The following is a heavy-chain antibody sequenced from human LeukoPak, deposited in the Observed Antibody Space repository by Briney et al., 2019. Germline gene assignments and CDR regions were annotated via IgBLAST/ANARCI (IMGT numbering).Heavy chain of an antibody. CDR1: GFTLSSYA. V-gene: IGHV3-23*01. CDR3: AKDRGRYCSGGSCSNFDC. D-gene: IGHD2-15*01. CDR2: ISGSGGST. Sequence: GGSLRLSCAASGFTLSSYAMSWVRQAPGKGLEWVSEISGSGGSTYYADSVKGRFTISRDNSKNTLYLQMNSLRAEDTAVYYCAKDRGRYCSGGSCSNFDCWGQGSLVTVSS. J-gene: IGHJ4*02.